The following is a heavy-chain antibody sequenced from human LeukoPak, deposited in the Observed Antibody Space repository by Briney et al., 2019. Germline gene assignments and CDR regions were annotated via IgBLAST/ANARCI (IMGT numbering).Heavy chain of an antibody. CDR3: VTGTNRTSHYYYMDV. J-gene: IGHJ6*03. D-gene: IGHD1-14*01. Sequence: GGSLRLSCAASGFTFGSFEMNWVRQAPGRGLEWVSFITSSGSDTYYADSVRGRFATSRDNAKDSLYLQMNSLRAEDTAVYYCVTGTNRTSHYYYMDVWGKGTTVIVSS. CDR2: ITSSGSDT. V-gene: IGHV3-48*03. CDR1: GFTFGSFE.